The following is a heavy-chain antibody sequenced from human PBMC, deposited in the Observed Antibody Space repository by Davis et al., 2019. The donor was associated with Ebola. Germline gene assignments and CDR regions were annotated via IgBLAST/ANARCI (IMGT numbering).Heavy chain of an antibody. V-gene: IGHV4-34*01. Sequence: MPSETLSLTCAVYGGSFSGYYWSWIHQPPGKGLEWIGEINHRGSTNYNPSLKSRVTISVDTSKNQFSLKLSSVTAADTAVYYCARVLSGYYYYYMDVWGKGTTVTVSS. CDR3: ARVLSGYYYYYMDV. D-gene: IGHD6-19*01. J-gene: IGHJ6*03. CDR1: GGSFSGYY. CDR2: INHRGST.